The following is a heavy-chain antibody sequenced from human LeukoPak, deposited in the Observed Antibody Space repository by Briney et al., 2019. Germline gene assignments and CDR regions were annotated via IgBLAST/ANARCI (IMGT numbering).Heavy chain of an antibody. Sequence: SETLSLTCAVSGGSISSNSYYWSWIRQPPGKGLEWIGYIYYSGSTNYNPSLKSRVTISVDTSKNQFSLKLSSVTAADTAVYYCARGDYGDNTMVYWGQGTLVTVSS. CDR2: IYYSGST. D-gene: IGHD4-17*01. J-gene: IGHJ4*02. CDR1: GGSISSNSYY. CDR3: ARGDYGDNTMVY. V-gene: IGHV4-61*01.